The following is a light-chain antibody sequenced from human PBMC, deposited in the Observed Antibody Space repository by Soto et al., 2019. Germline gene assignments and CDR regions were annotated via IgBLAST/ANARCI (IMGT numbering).Light chain of an antibody. CDR3: SSYAGSNNFRV. J-gene: IGLJ3*02. CDR1: SSDVGGYNY. Sequence: QSVLTQPPSASGSPGQSVTISCTGTSSDVGGYNYVSWYQQHPGKAPKLMNYEVSKRPSGVPDRFSGSKSGNTASLTVSGLQAEDEADYYCSSYAGSNNFRVFGGGTKLTVL. CDR2: EVS. V-gene: IGLV2-8*01.